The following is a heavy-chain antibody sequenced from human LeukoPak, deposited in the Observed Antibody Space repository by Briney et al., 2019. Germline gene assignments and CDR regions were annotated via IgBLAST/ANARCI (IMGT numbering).Heavy chain of an antibody. V-gene: IGHV4-59*08. CDR2: IYYSGST. CDR3: ARHRASLRSADFDY. J-gene: IGHJ4*02. CDR1: GGSISSYY. Sequence: SETPSLTCTVSGGSISSYYWSWIRQPPGKGLEWIGYIYYSGSTNYNPSLKSRVTISVDTSKNQFSLKLSSVTAADTAVYYCARHRASLRSADFDYWGQGTLVTVSS.